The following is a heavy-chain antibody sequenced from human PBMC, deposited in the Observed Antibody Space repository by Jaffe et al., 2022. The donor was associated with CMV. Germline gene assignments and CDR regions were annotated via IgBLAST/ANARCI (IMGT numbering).Heavy chain of an antibody. V-gene: IGHV1-2*02. D-gene: IGHD3-10*01. Sequence: QVQLVQSGAEVKKPGASVKVSCKASGYTFTGYYMHWVRQAPGQGLEWMGWINPNSGGTNYAQKFQGRVTMTRDTSISTAYMELSRLRSDDTAVYYCARVRGATNPWRGMDVWGQGTTVTVSS. CDR3: ARVRGATNPWRGMDV. J-gene: IGHJ6*02. CDR2: INPNSGGT. CDR1: GYTFTGYY.